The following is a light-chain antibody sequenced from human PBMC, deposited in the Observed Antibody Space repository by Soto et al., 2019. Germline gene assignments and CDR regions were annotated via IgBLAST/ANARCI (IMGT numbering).Light chain of an antibody. CDR2: AAS. J-gene: IGKJ1*01. V-gene: IGKV1-39*01. Sequence: DIQMTQSPSSLSASVGDRVTITNPASQSTSSHSNWYQQKPGKAPKLLIYAASSLQSGVPSRFSGSGSGTDFTLTISSLQPEDFATYYCQQSYSTPWTFGQGTRVHIK. CDR1: QSTSSH. CDR3: QQSYSTPWT.